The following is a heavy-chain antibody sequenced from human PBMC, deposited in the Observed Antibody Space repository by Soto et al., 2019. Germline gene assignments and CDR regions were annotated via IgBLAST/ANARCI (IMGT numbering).Heavy chain of an antibody. Sequence: PSETLSLTCTVSGGSISSSSYYWGWIRQPPGKGLEWIGSIYYSGSTYYNPSLKSRVTISVDTSKNQFSLKLSSVTAADTAVYYCARHSLRTSSSSGIHPYYYYYGMDVWGQGTTVTVSS. J-gene: IGHJ6*02. CDR1: GGSISSSSYY. D-gene: IGHD6-13*01. CDR3: ARHSLRTSSSSGIHPYYYYYGMDV. CDR2: IYYSGST. V-gene: IGHV4-39*01.